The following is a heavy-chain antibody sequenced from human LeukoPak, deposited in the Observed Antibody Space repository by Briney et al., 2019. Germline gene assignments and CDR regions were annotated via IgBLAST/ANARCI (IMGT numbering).Heavy chain of an antibody. CDR3: AGHHPRNTVDF. J-gene: IGHJ4*02. D-gene: IGHD2/OR15-2a*01. Sequence: SETLSLTCTVSGGSISSYYWSWIRQPPGKGLEWVGYISYSGSTNYNPSLKSRVTISLDTSKNQFSLKLSSVTAADTAVYYCAGHHPRNTVDFWGQGTLVTVSS. V-gene: IGHV4-59*08. CDR2: ISYSGST. CDR1: GGSISSYY.